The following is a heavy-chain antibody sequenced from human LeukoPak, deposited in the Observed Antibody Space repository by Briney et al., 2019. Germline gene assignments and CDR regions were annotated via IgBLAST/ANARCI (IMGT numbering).Heavy chain of an antibody. Sequence: PSETPSLNRTHPGGSLISYYWSWIRQPPGKGLEWIGYIYSSGSTNYNPSLKSRVTISVDTSKNQFSLKLTSVTAADTAVYYCARTYYFGSGSYHFDYWGQGTLVTVSS. CDR1: GGSLISYY. J-gene: IGHJ4*02. CDR3: ARTYYFGSGSYHFDY. CDR2: IYSSGST. V-gene: IGHV4-59*08. D-gene: IGHD3-10*01.